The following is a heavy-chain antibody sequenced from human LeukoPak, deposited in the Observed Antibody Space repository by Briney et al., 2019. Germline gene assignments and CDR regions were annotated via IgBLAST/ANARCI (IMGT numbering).Heavy chain of an antibody. CDR3: ARGRQNYDFWSGYSDY. J-gene: IGHJ4*02. CDR1: GGSISSYY. D-gene: IGHD3-3*01. CDR2: IYTSGST. V-gene: IGHV4-4*07. Sequence: PSETLSLTCTVSGGSISSYYWSWIRQPAGKGLEWIGRIYTSGSTNYNPSLKSRVTISVDTSKNQFSLKLSSVTAADTAVYYCARGRQNYDFWSGYSDYWGQGTLVTVSS.